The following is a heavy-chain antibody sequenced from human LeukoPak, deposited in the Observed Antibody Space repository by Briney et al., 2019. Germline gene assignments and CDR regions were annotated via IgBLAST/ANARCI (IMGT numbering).Heavy chain of an antibody. CDR1: GFTFSNAW. CDR2: IKSKTDGGTT. Sequence: GGSLRLSCAASGFTFSNAWMSWVRQAPGKGLEWVGRIKSKTDGGTTDYAAPVKGRFTISRDDSKNTLYLQMNSLKTEDTAEYYCTTDPNGEPTTVTTWVYFDYWGQGTLVTVSS. J-gene: IGHJ4*02. D-gene: IGHD4-11*01. CDR3: TTDPNGEPTTVTTWVYFDY. V-gene: IGHV3-15*01.